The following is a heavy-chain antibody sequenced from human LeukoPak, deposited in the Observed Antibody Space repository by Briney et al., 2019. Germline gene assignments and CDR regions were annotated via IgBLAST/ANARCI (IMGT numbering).Heavy chain of an antibody. CDR2: LSASGTT. Sequence: PSETLSLTCTVSGSSISSYHWTWIRQPAGKGLEWIGRLSASGTTNFNPSLKSRVTISGDKTKKQVSLRLSSVTAADTAVYYCARDADGAAQFDPWGQGTLVTVSS. V-gene: IGHV4-4*07. D-gene: IGHD6-13*01. CDR1: GSSISSYH. J-gene: IGHJ5*02. CDR3: ARDADGAAQFDP.